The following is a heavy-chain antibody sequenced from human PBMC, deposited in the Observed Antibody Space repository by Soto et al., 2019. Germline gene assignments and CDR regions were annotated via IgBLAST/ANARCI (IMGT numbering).Heavy chain of an antibody. J-gene: IGHJ4*02. D-gene: IGHD3-3*01. Sequence: SETLSLTCAVYGGSFSGYYWSWIRQPPGKGLERIGEINHSGSTNYNPSLKSRVTISVDTSKNQFSLKLSSVTAADTAVYYCARGGQDFWSGPFDYWGQGALVTVS. CDR3: ARGGQDFWSGPFDY. V-gene: IGHV4-34*01. CDR2: INHSGST. CDR1: GGSFSGYY.